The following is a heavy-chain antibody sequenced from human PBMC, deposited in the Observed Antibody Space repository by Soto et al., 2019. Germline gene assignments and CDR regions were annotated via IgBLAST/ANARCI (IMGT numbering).Heavy chain of an antibody. CDR2: INPSGGST. CDR1: GYTFTSCY. CDR3: ARDRIVATMTGYYYYGMDV. D-gene: IGHD5-12*01. Sequence: ASVKVSCKASGYTFTSCYMHWVRQAPGQGLEWMGIINPSGGSTSYAQKFQGRVTMTRDTSTSTVYMELSSLRSEDTAVYYCARDRIVATMTGYYYYGMDVWGQGTTVTVSS. V-gene: IGHV1-46*01. J-gene: IGHJ6*02.